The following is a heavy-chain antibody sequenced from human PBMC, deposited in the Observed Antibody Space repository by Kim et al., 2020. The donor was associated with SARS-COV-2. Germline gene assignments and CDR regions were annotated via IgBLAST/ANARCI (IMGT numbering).Heavy chain of an antibody. V-gene: IGHV4-34*01. D-gene: IGHD3-9*01. Sequence: SETLSLTCAVYGGSFSGYYWSWIRQPPGKGLEWIGEINHSGSTNYNPSLKSRVTISVHTSKNQFSLKLSSVTAADTAVYYCARGNTISHFYYYYYGMDVWGQGTTVTVSS. CDR2: INHSGST. CDR1: GGSFSGYY. CDR3: ARGNTISHFYYYYYGMDV. J-gene: IGHJ6*02.